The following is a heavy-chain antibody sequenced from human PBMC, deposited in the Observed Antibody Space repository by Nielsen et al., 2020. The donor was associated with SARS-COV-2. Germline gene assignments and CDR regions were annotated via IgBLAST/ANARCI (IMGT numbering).Heavy chain of an antibody. CDR3: ARDPAMVRDRTYYYYGMDV. Sequence: GESLKISCAASGFTVSSNYMSWVRQAPGKGLEWVAVIWYDGSNKYYADSVKGRFTISRDNSKNTLYLQMNSLRAEDTAVYYCARDPAMVRDRTYYYYGMDVWGQGTTVTVSS. CDR2: IWYDGSNK. CDR1: GFTVSSNY. V-gene: IGHV3-33*08. J-gene: IGHJ6*02. D-gene: IGHD3-10*01.